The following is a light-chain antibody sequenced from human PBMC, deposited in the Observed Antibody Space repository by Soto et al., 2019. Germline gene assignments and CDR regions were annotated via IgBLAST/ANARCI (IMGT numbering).Light chain of an antibody. J-gene: IGLJ3*02. CDR2: XXS. Sequence: NFMLXXXXSXSESXGXTXXISXXXSSGSIASSFVQWYQQRPGSAPTTVXXXXSQRPSGVPDRFSGSIDSSSNSASLTISGLRTEDEADYYCQSYDSNNQVFGGGTKLTVL. CDR1: SGSIASSF. CDR3: QSYDSNNQV. V-gene: IGLV6-57*02.